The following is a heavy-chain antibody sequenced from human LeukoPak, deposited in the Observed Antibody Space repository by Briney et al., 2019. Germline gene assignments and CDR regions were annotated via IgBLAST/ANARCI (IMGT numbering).Heavy chain of an antibody. CDR3: ARASYCSGGSCSYYYYHYMDV. V-gene: IGHV4-34*01. CDR2: ISHSGST. CDR1: GGSFSGYY. Sequence: PSETLSLTCAVYGGSFSGYYWSWIRQPPGKGLEWIGEISHSGSTNYNPSLKSRVTISVDTSKNQFSLKLSSVTAADTAVYYCARASYCSGGSCSYYYYHYMDVWGKGTTVTVSS. D-gene: IGHD2-15*01. J-gene: IGHJ6*03.